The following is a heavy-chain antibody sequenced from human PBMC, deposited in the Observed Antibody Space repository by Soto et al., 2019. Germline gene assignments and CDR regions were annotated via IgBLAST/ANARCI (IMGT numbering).Heavy chain of an antibody. D-gene: IGHD2-15*01. Sequence: SETLSLTCAVCGGSFSGYYWSWIRQPPGKGLEWIGEINHSGSTNYNPSLKSRVTISVDTSKNQFSLKLSSVTAADTAVYYCARGGGDIVVVVAATGANWFDPWGQGTLVTVSS. CDR3: ARGGGDIVVVVAATGANWFDP. J-gene: IGHJ5*02. CDR2: INHSGST. CDR1: GGSFSGYY. V-gene: IGHV4-34*01.